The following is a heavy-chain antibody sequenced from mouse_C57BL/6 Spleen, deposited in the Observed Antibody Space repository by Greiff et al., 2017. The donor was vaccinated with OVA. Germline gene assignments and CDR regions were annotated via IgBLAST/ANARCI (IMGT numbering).Heavy chain of an antibody. V-gene: IGHV1-80*01. Sequence: VKVVESGAELVKPGASVKISCKASGYAFSSYWMNWVKQSPGKGLEWIGQIYPGDGDTNYNGKFKGKATLTAAKASSTAYMQLSSLTSEDSAVYFCARGGGNAMDYWGQGTSVTVSS. J-gene: IGHJ4*01. CDR2: IYPGDGDT. CDR3: ARGGGNAMDY. CDR1: GYAFSSYW.